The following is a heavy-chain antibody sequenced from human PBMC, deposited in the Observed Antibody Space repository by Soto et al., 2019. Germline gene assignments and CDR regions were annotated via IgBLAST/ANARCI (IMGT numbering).Heavy chain of an antibody. V-gene: IGHV5-51*01. D-gene: IGHD2-15*01. Sequence: GESLKISCKVSGYDYTTYWIGWVRQMPGKGLEWMGIIYPGDSDTRYNPSFQDRVTISADKSISTAYLQWSSLKASDTAIYFCASRPETSYCGGGSCSYYFASWGQGPPVTVSS. CDR3: ASRPETSYCGGGSCSYYFAS. CDR2: IYPGDSDT. J-gene: IGHJ4*02. CDR1: GYDYTTYW.